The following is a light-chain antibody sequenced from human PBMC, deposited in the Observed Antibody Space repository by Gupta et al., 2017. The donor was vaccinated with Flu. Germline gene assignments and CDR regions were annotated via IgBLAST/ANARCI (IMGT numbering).Light chain of an antibody. V-gene: IGKV3-11*01. CDR1: HSVGRY. J-gene: IGKJ4*01. CDR3: QQLSNWHPVLT. Sequence: EVVLTQSPATLSLSPGDRATLPCRASHSVGRYVDWYKQKLGQAPRLLVSDAADRAAGVRARFSGSGCGADLTLTISSREPEDFDMYYCQQLSNWHPVLTFGGGTRVEIK. CDR2: DAA.